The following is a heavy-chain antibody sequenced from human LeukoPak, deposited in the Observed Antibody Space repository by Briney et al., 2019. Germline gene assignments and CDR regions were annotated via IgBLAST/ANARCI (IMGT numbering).Heavy chain of an antibody. CDR3: AIAVAGTPLSYPFDY. CDR2: VYYSGST. Sequence: SETLSLTCTVSGDFITAYYWSWIRQPPGKGLEWIGYVYYSGSTYYNPSLKSRVTISVDTSKNQFSLKLSSVTAADTAVYYCAIAVAGTPLSYPFDYWGQGTLVTVSS. D-gene: IGHD6-19*01. CDR1: GDFITAYY. V-gene: IGHV4-59*12. J-gene: IGHJ4*02.